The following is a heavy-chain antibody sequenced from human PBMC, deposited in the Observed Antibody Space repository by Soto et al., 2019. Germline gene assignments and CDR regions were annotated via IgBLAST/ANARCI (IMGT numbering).Heavy chain of an antibody. J-gene: IGHJ6*02. CDR2: ISSSSSYI. D-gene: IGHD6-19*01. Sequence: GGSLRLSCAASGFTFSSYSMNWVRQAPGKGLEWVSSISSSSSYIYYADSVKGRFTISRDNAKNSLYLQMNSLRAEDTAVYYCARLGSSGWPAYGMDVWGQGTTVTVSS. V-gene: IGHV3-21*01. CDR3: ARLGSSGWPAYGMDV. CDR1: GFTFSSYS.